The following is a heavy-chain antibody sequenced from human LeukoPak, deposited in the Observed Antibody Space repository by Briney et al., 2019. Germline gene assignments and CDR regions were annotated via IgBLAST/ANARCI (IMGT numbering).Heavy chain of an antibody. CDR2: INPSGGST. V-gene: IGHV1-46*01. CDR1: GYTFTSSY. J-gene: IGHJ4*02. CDR3: ARPSKAGYSSSWYGL. D-gene: IGHD6-13*01. Sequence: ASVKVSCKASGYTFTSSYMHWVRQAPGQGLEWMGIINPSGGSTSYAQKFQGRVTMTRDTSTSTVYMELSSPRSEDTAVYYCARPSKAGYSSSWYGLWGQGTLVTVSS.